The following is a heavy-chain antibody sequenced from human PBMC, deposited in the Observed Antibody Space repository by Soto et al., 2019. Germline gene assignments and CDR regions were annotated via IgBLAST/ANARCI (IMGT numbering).Heavy chain of an antibody. J-gene: IGHJ4*02. CDR1: GDTFTTYD. Sequence: APVKVSCKGSGDTFTTYDINWVRQATGHGLEWMGWINPNSGNIGYAQRFQGRVTMTRDTAIRTAYMEVSSLRSDDTAVYYCARGRASGSYYLLDYWGQGTLVTVSS. V-gene: IGHV1-8*01. CDR3: ARGRASGSYYLLDY. CDR2: INPNSGNI. D-gene: IGHD3-10*01.